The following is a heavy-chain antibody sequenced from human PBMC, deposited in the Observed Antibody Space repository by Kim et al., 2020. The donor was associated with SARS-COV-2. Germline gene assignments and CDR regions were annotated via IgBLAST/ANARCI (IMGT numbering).Heavy chain of an antibody. D-gene: IGHD3-3*01. Sequence: SETLSLTCTVSGGSISSGDYYWSWIRQPPGKGLEWIGYIYYSGSTYYNPSLKSRVTISVDTSKNQFSLKLSSVTAADTAVYYCARAPNYDFLSGYLAHYYYYMDVWGKGTTVTVSS. J-gene: IGHJ6*03. CDR2: IYYSGST. CDR1: GGSISSGDYY. V-gene: IGHV4-30-4*01. CDR3: ARAPNYDFLSGYLAHYYYYMDV.